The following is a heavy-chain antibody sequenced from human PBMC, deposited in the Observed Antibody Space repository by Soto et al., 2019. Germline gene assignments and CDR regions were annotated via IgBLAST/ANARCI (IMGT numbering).Heavy chain of an antibody. CDR3: ARDLAARHSHYYAMDV. V-gene: IGHV3-21*01. Sequence: GGSLRLSCAAYGFTFGSYSMNWVRQAPGKGLEWVSSISSSSSYIYYADSVKGRFTISRDNAKNSLYLQMNSLRAEDTAVYYCARDLAARHSHYYAMDVWGQGTTVTVSS. CDR2: ISSSSSYI. D-gene: IGHD6-6*01. J-gene: IGHJ6*02. CDR1: GFTFGSYS.